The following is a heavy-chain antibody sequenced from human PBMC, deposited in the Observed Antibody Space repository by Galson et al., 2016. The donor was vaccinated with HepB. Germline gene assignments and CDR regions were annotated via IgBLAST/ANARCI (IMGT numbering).Heavy chain of an antibody. V-gene: IGHV1-2*02. J-gene: IGHJ5*02. CDR1: GYTFTGYY. CDR3: ASRYCSGGSCYSEYNWFDP. CDR2: INPNSGGT. Sequence: SVKVSCKASGYTFTGYYMHWVRQAPGQGLGWMGWINPNSGGTNYAQKFQGRVTMTRDTSISTAYMELSSVTAADTAVYYCASRYCSGGSCYSEYNWFDPWGQGTLVTVSS. D-gene: IGHD2-15*01.